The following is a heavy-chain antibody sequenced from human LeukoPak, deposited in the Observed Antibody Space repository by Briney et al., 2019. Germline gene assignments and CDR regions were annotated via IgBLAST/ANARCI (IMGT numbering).Heavy chain of an antibody. J-gene: IGHJ4*02. D-gene: IGHD3-10*01. CDR2: IYYSGST. CDR1: GGSISSYY. V-gene: IGHV4-59*13. CDR3: ARGTGSYYYGSGSYWPSYYFDY. Sequence: PSETLSLTCTVSGGSISSYYWSWIRQPPGKGLEWIGYIYYSGSTNYNPPLKSRVTISVDMSKNQFSLKLSSVTAADTAVYYCARGTGSYYYGSGSYWPSYYFDYWGQGTLVTVSS.